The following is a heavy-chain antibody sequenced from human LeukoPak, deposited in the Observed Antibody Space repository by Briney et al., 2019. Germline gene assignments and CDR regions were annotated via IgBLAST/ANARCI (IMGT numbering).Heavy chain of an antibody. CDR2: IYYSGST. V-gene: IGHV4-39*01. D-gene: IGHD6-13*01. CDR3: ARALRQQLVTGWFDP. J-gene: IGHJ5*02. CDR1: GGSISSYY. Sequence: SETLSLTCTVSGGSISSYYWGWIRQPPGKGLEWIGSIYYSGSTYYNPSLKSRVTISVDTSKNQFSLKLSSVTAADTAVYYCARALRQQLVTGWFDPWGQGTLVTVSS.